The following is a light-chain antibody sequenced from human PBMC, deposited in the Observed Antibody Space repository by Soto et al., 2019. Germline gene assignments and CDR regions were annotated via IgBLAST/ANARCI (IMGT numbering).Light chain of an antibody. V-gene: IGKV3-15*01. J-gene: IGKJ4*01. CDR3: QQYSDWPLT. CDR2: GAS. Sequence: EIQMTQSPATLSVSPGERATLSCRASQSVDNKLAWYQQKPGQAPRLLIYGASISATGIPARFSGSVSGTEFTLTISSLQSEDLAAYYCQQYSDWPLTFGGGTTVEIK. CDR1: QSVDNK.